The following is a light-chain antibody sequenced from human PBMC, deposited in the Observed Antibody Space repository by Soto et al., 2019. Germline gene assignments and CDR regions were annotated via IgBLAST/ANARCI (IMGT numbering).Light chain of an antibody. V-gene: IGKV1-39*01. CDR3: QQYNDWPLT. J-gene: IGKJ1*01. CDR2: AAS. CDR1: QGISTY. Sequence: DIQMTQSPSSLSESVGDRVTITCRASQGISTYLNWYQQKPGKATKLLIYAASSLQSGVPSRFSGSGSETDFTLTISSLQSEDFALYYCQQYNDWPLTFGQGTKVDIK.